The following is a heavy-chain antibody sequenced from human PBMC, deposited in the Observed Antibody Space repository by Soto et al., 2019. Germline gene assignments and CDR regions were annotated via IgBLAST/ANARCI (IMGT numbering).Heavy chain of an antibody. CDR1: GGSISSGGYS. CDR3: AGSAYYYDSSGYYPSW. CDR2: IYHSGST. D-gene: IGHD3-22*01. V-gene: IGHV4-30-2*01. J-gene: IGHJ4*02. Sequence: QLQLQESGSGLVKPSQTLSLTCAVSGGSISSGGYSWSWIRQPPGKGLEWIGYIYHSGSTYYNPSLKSRVTIPVDRPKTQFSLKLSSVTAADTAVYYCAGSAYYYDSSGYYPSWWGQGTLVTVSS.